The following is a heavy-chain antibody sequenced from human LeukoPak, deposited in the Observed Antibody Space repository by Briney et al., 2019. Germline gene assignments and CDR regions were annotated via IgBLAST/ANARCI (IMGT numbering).Heavy chain of an antibody. CDR2: IIPIFGTA. J-gene: IGHJ6*02. Sequence: GASVKVSCKASGGTFSSYAISWVRQAPGQGLEWMGGIIPIFGTANYAQKFQGRVTITADESTSTAYMELSSLRSEDTAVYYCGRATDYYYYGMDVWGRGTTVTVSS. CDR1: GGTFSSYA. V-gene: IGHV1-69*13. CDR3: GRATDYYYYGMDV. D-gene: IGHD1-26*01.